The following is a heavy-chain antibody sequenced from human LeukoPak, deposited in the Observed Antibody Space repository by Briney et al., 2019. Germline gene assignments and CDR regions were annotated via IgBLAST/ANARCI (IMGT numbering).Heavy chain of an antibody. J-gene: IGHJ3*01. Sequence: GGSLRLSCTASGFTFMTYAMIWVRQAPGKGLEWVSAIRAGGDTTVYADAVRGRFTISRDNSNNALYLQMNELRADDTAVYYCARDPSGDYIGAFDFWGQGTMVTVSS. CDR2: IRAGGDTT. V-gene: IGHV3-23*01. CDR3: ARDPSGDYIGAFDF. D-gene: IGHD4-17*01. CDR1: GFTFMTYA.